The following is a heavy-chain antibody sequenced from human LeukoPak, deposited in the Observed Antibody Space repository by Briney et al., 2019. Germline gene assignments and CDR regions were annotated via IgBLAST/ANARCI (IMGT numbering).Heavy chain of an antibody. CDR2: IYYSGST. Sequence: PSETLSLTCSVSGGSIYTYYWSWIRQPPGKGLEWIGYIYYSGSTNYNPSLKSRVTISVDTSKNQFSLKLTSVTAADTAVYYCARHESGWYNYWGQGTLVTVSS. V-gene: IGHV4-59*08. J-gene: IGHJ4*02. CDR3: ARHESGWYNY. D-gene: IGHD6-19*01. CDR1: GGSIYTYY.